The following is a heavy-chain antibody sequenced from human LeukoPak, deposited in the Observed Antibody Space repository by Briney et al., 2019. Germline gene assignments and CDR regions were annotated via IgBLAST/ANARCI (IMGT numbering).Heavy chain of an antibody. CDR2: IYYSGST. Sequence: PSETLSLTCTVSGGSISSYYWSWIRQPPGKGLEWIGHIYYSGSTNYNPSLKSRVTISVDTSKNQFSLKLSSVTAADTAVYYCARLLGSGSPDYWGQGTLVTVSS. D-gene: IGHD3-10*01. CDR3: ARLLGSGSPDY. V-gene: IGHV4-59*08. CDR1: GGSISSYY. J-gene: IGHJ4*02.